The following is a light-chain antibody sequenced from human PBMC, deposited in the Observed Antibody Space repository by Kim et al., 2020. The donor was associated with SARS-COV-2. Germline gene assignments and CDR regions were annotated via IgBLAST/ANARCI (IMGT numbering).Light chain of an antibody. V-gene: IGKV1-17*03. J-gene: IGKJ2*01. CDR3: LQHVISPYT. CDR2: DAS. Sequence: DIQMTQSPSTMSASVGDRVTITCRASQDIRSFLAWFQHKPGKVPKRLLYDASTWESGAPARFSGSGSGTEFTLTISSLQPDDFATYYWLQHVISPYTCGKGTKLEIK. CDR1: QDIRSF.